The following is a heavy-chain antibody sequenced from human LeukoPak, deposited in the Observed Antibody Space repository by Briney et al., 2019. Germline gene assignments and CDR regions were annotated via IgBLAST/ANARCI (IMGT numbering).Heavy chain of an antibody. Sequence: SETLSPTCTVSGGSISSYYWSWIRQPPGKGLEWIGYIYYSGSTNYNPSLKSRVTISVDTSKNQFSLKLSSVTAADTAMYYCARLGVKIVRGVSLKRSGGHWFDPWGQGTLVTVSS. J-gene: IGHJ5*02. CDR3: ARLGVKIVRGVSLKRSGGHWFDP. V-gene: IGHV4-59*01. CDR2: IYYSGST. CDR1: GGSISSYY. D-gene: IGHD3-10*01.